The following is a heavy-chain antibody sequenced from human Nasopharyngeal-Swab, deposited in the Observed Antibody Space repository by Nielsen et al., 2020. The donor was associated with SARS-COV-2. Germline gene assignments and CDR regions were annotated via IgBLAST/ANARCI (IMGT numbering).Heavy chain of an antibody. D-gene: IGHD6-19*01. CDR1: GFTFDDYA. CDR2: ISWNSGSI. V-gene: IGHV3-9*01. Sequence: SLKISCAASGFTFDDYAMHWVRQAPGKGLEWVSGISWNSGSIGYADSVKGRFTISRDNAKNSLYLQMNSLRAEDTALYYCANLLNGWYEGNAFDIWGQGTMVTVSS. CDR3: ANLLNGWYEGNAFDI. J-gene: IGHJ3*02.